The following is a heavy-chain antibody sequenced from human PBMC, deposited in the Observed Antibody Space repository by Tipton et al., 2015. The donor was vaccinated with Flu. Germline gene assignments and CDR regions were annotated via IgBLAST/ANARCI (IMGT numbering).Heavy chain of an antibody. V-gene: IGHV4-34*01. Sequence: TLSLTCAVYGGSFSGYYWSWIRQPPGKGLEWIGEINHSGSTNYNPSLKSRVTISVDTSKNQFSLKLSSVTAADTAVYYCARVVYSSSGWFDPWGQGTLVTVSS. CDR2: INHSGST. J-gene: IGHJ5*02. CDR1: GGSFSGYY. D-gene: IGHD6-6*01. CDR3: ARVVYSSSGWFDP.